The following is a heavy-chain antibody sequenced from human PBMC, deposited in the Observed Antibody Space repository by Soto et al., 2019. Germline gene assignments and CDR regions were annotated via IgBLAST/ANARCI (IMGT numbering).Heavy chain of an antibody. CDR1: GFTFSSYA. Sequence: EVQLLESGGGLVQPGGSLRLSCAASGFTFSSYAMSWVRQAPGKGLEWVSAISGSGGSTYYADSVKGRFTISRDNSKNSPYLPMNSLRAEDTAVYYCARRSSGWYFDYWGQGTLVTVSS. CDR3: ARRSSGWYFDY. CDR2: ISGSGGST. D-gene: IGHD6-19*01. J-gene: IGHJ4*02. V-gene: IGHV3-23*01.